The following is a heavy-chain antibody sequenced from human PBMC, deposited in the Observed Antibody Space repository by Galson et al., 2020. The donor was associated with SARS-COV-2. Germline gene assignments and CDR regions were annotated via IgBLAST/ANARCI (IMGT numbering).Heavy chain of an antibody. J-gene: IGHJ6*02. CDR2: IDHSGTT. V-gene: IGHV4-34*01. Sequence: SETLSLTCAVYGGSSTGYYWSWVRQPPGKGLEWIGEIDHSGTTYYNPSLKSRVTISVDTSKNQFSLELSSVTAADTALYYCASQDIVRMGGYFYGLDVWGPGTTVTVSS. CDR1: GGSSTGYY. CDR3: ASQDIVRMGGYFYGLDV. D-gene: IGHD5-12*01.